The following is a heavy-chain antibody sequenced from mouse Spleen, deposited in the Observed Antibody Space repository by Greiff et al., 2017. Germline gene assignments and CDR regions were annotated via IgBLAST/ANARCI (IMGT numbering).Heavy chain of an antibody. CDR1: GFTFSDYG. Sequence: EVQRVESGGGLVKPGGSLKLSCAASGFTFSDYGMHWVRQAPEKGLEWVAYISSGSSTIYYADTVKGRFAISRDNAKNTLFLQMTSLRSEDTAMYYCASGYGYDGDYYAMDYWGQGTSVTVSS. J-gene: IGHJ4*01. CDR3: ASGYGYDGDYYAMDY. CDR2: ISSGSSTI. D-gene: IGHD2-2*01. V-gene: IGHV5-17*01.